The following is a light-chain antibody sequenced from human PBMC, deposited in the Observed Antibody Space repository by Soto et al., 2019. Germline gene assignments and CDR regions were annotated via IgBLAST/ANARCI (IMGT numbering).Light chain of an antibody. Sequence: DIVMTQSPATLSVAPGERVTFSCRASQGVSRKLAWYQHKPGQAPRLLISGASTGATGIPARFSGSGSGTEFTLTISSLQSEDFAVYYCQQYNSWPLTFGGGTKVDIK. CDR1: QGVSRK. V-gene: IGKV3-15*01. CDR3: QQYNSWPLT. CDR2: GAS. J-gene: IGKJ4*01.